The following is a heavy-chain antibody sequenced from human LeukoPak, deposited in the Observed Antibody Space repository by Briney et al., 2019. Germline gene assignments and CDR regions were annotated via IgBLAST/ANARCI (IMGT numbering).Heavy chain of an antibody. CDR2: ITSTGSTT. Sequence: GGSLRLSCAASGFTFSIYSMNWVRQAPGKGLEWVSYITSTGSTTYYADSVKGRFTISRDNAKNSLYLQMNSLRDEDTAVYYCARGAGDTAMVEFDYWGQGTLVTVSS. D-gene: IGHD5-18*01. J-gene: IGHJ4*02. V-gene: IGHV3-48*02. CDR3: ARGAGDTAMVEFDY. CDR1: GFTFSIYS.